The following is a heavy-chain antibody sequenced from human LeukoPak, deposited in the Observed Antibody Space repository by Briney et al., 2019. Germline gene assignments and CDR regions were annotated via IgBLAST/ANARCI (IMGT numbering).Heavy chain of an antibody. CDR2: IYYSGST. CDR1: GGSTRNYY. V-gene: IGHV4-59*12. D-gene: IGHD6-19*01. CDR3: ARGNRLGSSGWYLNGQSRFRAFDI. Sequence: SETLSLTCSVSGGSTRNYYWSWIRQPPGKGLEWIGYIYYSGSTNYNPSPKSRVTISIDTSKDQFSLKLSSVTAADTAVYYCARGNRLGSSGWYLNGQSRFRAFDIWGQGTMVTVSS. J-gene: IGHJ3*02.